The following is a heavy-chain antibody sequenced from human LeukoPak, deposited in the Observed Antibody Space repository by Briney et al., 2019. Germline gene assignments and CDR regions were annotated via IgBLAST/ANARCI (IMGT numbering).Heavy chain of an antibody. D-gene: IGHD3-10*01. J-gene: IGHJ6*02. V-gene: IGHV3-48*03. CDR2: ISSSGNTI. Sequence: GGSLRLSCAASGFTFSSFEMNWVRQAPGKGLEWVSYISSSGNTIYYADSVKGRFTISRDNAKNSLYLQMNSLRAEDTAVYYCARGGGYYGSGSLQYYFYGMDVWGQGTTVTVSS. CDR1: GFTFSSFE. CDR3: ARGGGYYGSGSLQYYFYGMDV.